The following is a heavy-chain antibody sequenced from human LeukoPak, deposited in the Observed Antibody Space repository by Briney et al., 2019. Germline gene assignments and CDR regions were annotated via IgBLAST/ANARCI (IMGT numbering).Heavy chain of an antibody. J-gene: IGHJ4*02. CDR2: ISGAGGST. Sequence: GGSLRLSCAASGFTFSTYGMSWVRQAPGKGLEWVSAISGAGGSTYYADSLKGRFTISRDNSKNTLYLQMNCLRVEDTAIYYCAKRVAYSSGYYWDYWGQGTLVTVSS. V-gene: IGHV3-23*01. CDR3: AKRVAYSSGYYWDY. D-gene: IGHD6-19*01. CDR1: GFTFSTYG.